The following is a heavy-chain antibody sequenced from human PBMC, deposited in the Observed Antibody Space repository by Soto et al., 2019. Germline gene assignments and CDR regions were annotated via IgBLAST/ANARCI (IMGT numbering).Heavy chain of an antibody. CDR3: ARDRLYSGYDLNHYYYYYYMDV. CDR2: IYSGGST. Sequence: GGSLRLSCAASGFTVSSNYMSWVRQAPGKGLEWVSVIYSGGSTYYADSVKGRFTISRDNSKNTLYLQMNSLRAEDTAVYYCARDRLYSGYDLNHYYYYYYMDVWGKGTTVTVSS. D-gene: IGHD5-12*01. J-gene: IGHJ6*03. V-gene: IGHV3-66*01. CDR1: GFTVSSNY.